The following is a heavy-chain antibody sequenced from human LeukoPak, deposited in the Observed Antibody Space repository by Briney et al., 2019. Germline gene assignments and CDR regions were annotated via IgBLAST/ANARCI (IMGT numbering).Heavy chain of an antibody. Sequence: PGGSLRLSCAASGFTFSDYYMGWMGPAPGMGLEGVSYISSSSSYTNYTDSVKGRFTISRDNAKNSLYLQMNSLRAEDTAVYYCARGYSYGPTDYWGQGTLVTVSS. CDR3: ARGYSYGPTDY. V-gene: IGHV3-11*06. CDR2: ISSSSSYT. J-gene: IGHJ4*02. D-gene: IGHD5-18*01. CDR1: GFTFSDYY.